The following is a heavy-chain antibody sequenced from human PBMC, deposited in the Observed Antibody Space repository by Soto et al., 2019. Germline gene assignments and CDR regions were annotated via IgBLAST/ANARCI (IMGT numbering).Heavy chain of an antibody. V-gene: IGHV2-26*01. CDR2: IFSNDEK. J-gene: IGHJ4*02. CDR1: GFSLSNARMG. CDR3: ARMVHYGGNSWVDY. D-gene: IGHD4-17*01. Sequence: QVTIKESGPVLVKPTETLTLTCTVSGFSLSNARMGVSWIRQTPGKALEWLAHIFSNDEKSYSTSLKSRLTISKDTSKSQVVLTMTNMDPVDTATYYWARMVHYGGNSWVDYWGQGTLVTVSS.